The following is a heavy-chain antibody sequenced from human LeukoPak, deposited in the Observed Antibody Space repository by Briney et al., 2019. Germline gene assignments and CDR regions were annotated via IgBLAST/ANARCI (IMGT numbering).Heavy chain of an antibody. J-gene: IGHJ4*02. D-gene: IGHD3-10*01. V-gene: IGHV4-59*08. CDR3: ARQKGYGSGLGYFDY. Sequence: SETLSLTCTVSGCSISSYYWSWIRQPPGKGLEWIGYIYYSGSTNYNPSLKSRVTISVDTSKNQFSLKLRSVTAADTAVYYCARQKGYGSGLGYFDYWGQGTLVTVSS. CDR1: GCSISSYY. CDR2: IYYSGST.